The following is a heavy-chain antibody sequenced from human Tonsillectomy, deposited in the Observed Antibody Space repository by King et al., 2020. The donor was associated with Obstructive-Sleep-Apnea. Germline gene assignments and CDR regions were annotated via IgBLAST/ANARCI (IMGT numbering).Heavy chain of an antibody. CDR3: ARIGGYSGYDLFDY. CDR2: ISAYNGNT. J-gene: IGHJ4*02. Sequence: VQLVESGVEVRKPGASVKVSCKASGYTFTSYGLSWVRQAPRQGLEWMGWISAYNGNTKYAQKFQGRVTMTTDTSTSTAYMELRSLRSDDTAVYYCARIGGYSGYDLFDYWGQGTLVTVSS. V-gene: IGHV1-18*01. D-gene: IGHD5-12*01. CDR1: GYTFTSYG.